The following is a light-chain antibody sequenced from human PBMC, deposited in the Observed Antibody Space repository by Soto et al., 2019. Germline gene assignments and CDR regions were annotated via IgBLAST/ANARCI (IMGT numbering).Light chain of an antibody. V-gene: IGLV1-47*01. CDR2: RNN. J-gene: IGLJ3*02. CDR1: NSNIGSNF. Sequence: QSVLTQPPSASGTPGQRVTMSCSGRNSNIGSNFVSWYQQVPGTAPKLLIYRNNQRPSGVPDRFSGSKSATSASLAITGLRSEDDADYLCAAWDDTLATLVFGGGTQLTVL. CDR3: AAWDDTLATLV.